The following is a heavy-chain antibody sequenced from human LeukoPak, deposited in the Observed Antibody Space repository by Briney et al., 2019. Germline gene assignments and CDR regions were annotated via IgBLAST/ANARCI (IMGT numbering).Heavy chain of an antibody. Sequence: VKVSCKASGGTFSSYAISWVRQAPGQGLEWMGRIIPIFGTANYAQKFQGRVTITTDESTSAAYMELSSLRSEDTAVYYCARDRGELRFLGGFDYWGQGTLVTVSS. CDR3: ARDRGELRFLGGFDY. CDR2: IIPIFGTA. D-gene: IGHD3-3*01. CDR1: GGTFSSYA. V-gene: IGHV1-69*05. J-gene: IGHJ4*02.